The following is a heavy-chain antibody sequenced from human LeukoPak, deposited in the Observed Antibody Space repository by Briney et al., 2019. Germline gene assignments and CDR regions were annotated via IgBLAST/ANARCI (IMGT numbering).Heavy chain of an antibody. D-gene: IGHD6-13*01. CDR3: AKRPTIAAAGGGFYFDC. Sequence: GGSLRLSCAASGFTFGNYGMHWVRQTPGKGLEWVAIISFDGSTKYYADSVKGRFTISRDNSKNTLFLQMNSLRTEDTAVYYCAKRPTIAAAGGGFYFDCWGQGTLVTVSS. CDR1: GFTFGNYG. J-gene: IGHJ4*02. CDR2: ISFDGSTK. V-gene: IGHV3-30*18.